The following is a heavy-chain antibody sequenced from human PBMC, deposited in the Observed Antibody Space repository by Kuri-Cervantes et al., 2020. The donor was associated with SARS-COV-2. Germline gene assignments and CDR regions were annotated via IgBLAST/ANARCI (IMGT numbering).Heavy chain of an antibody. CDR1: GFTFSSYG. J-gene: IGHJ4*02. CDR3: ARALGNY. CDR2: IRYDGSNK. Sequence: GGSLRLSCAASGFTFSSYGMHWVRQAPGKGLEWVAFIRYDGSNKYYADSVKGRFTISRDNAKNSLYLQMNSLRAEDMALYYCARALGNYWGQGTLVTVSS. V-gene: IGHV3-30*02.